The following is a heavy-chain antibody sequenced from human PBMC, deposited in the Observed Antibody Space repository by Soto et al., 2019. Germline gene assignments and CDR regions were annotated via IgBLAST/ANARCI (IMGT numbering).Heavy chain of an antibody. CDR1: GYTFTDYW. CDR2: IYTGDSDT. D-gene: IGHD4-4*01. V-gene: IGHV5-51*01. J-gene: IGHJ6*02. CDR3: ARHISNVRYQYYAMDX. Sequence: GEALKISWKWSGYTFTDYWIGCVRQLPGKGLEWMGIIYTGDSDTRYRPSFQGHVTITVYKSTSTAYLQWNTLKASDTAMYYCARHISNVRYQYYAMDXWGQGTWVTASX.